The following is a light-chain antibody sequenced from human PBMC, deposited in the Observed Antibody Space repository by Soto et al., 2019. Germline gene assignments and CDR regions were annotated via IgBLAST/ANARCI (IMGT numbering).Light chain of an antibody. Sequence: EIVLTQSPATTLSLSPGERATLSCRASQSVSSYLAWYQQKRGQAPRLLIYDAYNRATGIPARFSGSGSGTDFTLTISSLEPEDFAVYYCQHRANWPLTFGGGTKVDIK. J-gene: IGKJ4*01. V-gene: IGKV3-11*01. CDR2: DAY. CDR3: QHRANWPLT. CDR1: QSVSSY.